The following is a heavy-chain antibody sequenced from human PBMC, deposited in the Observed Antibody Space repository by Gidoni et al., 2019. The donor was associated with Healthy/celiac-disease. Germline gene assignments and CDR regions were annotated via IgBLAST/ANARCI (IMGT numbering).Heavy chain of an antibody. CDR3: ARAGRVGAIPDAFDI. D-gene: IGHD1-26*01. V-gene: IGHV3-33*01. CDR2: IWYDGSNK. Sequence: SGFTFSSYGMHWVRQAPGKGLEWVAVIWYDGSNKYYADSVKGRFTISRDNSKNTLYLQMNSLRAEDTAVYYCARAGRVGAIPDAFDIWGQGTMVTVSS. CDR1: GFTFSSYG. J-gene: IGHJ3*02.